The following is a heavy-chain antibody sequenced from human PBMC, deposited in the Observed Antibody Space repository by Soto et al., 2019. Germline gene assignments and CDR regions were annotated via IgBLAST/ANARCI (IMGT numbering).Heavy chain of an antibody. CDR3: VRDGTKTLRDWFDP. Sequence: SETLSLTCTVSGASISGFYWSWIQKSAGKGLEWIGRIYATGTTDYNPSLKSRVMMSVDTSKKQFSLKLRSVTAADTAVYYCVRDGTKTLRDWFDPWGQGISVTVSS. D-gene: IGHD1-1*01. CDR2: IYATGTT. CDR1: GASISGFY. V-gene: IGHV4-4*07. J-gene: IGHJ5*02.